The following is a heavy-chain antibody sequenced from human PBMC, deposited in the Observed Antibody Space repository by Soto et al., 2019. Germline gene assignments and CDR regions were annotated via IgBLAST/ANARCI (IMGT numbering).Heavy chain of an antibody. D-gene: IGHD3-9*01. V-gene: IGHV3-48*03. CDR2: GSSSGSTI. Sequence: GSLTLSCAASGFTFSSYKINWGRQPPGKGLELESYGSSSGSTIYYSNSMKGRFPISRDEAKKSLYLQMNRLSAEDRAVYYCARDNDILTGKTRDQYYYYGMDVWGQGTPVTVSS. CDR1: GFTFSSYK. CDR3: ARDNDILTGKTRDQYYYYGMDV. J-gene: IGHJ6*02.